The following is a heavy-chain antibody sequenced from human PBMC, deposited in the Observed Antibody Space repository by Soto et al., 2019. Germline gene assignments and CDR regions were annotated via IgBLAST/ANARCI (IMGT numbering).Heavy chain of an antibody. Sequence: ASVNVSCKGSGYTFTSYYMHWVRQAPGQGLEWMGIINPSGGSTSYAQKFQGRVTMTRDTSTSTVYMELSSLRSEDTAVYYCARDSKYSSSPSEDPDAFDIWGQGAMVTVSS. CDR2: INPSGGST. CDR3: ARDSKYSSSPSEDPDAFDI. V-gene: IGHV1-46*01. CDR1: GYTFTSYY. D-gene: IGHD6-6*01. J-gene: IGHJ3*02.